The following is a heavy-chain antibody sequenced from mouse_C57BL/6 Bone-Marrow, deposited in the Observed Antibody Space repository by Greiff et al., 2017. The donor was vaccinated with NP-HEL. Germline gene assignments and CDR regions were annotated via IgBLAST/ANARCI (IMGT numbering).Heavy chain of an antibody. Sequence: QVQLQQSGAELVRPGASVTLSCKASGYTFTDYEMHWVKQTPVHGLEWIGAIDPETGGTAYNQKFKGKAILTADKSSSTAYMELRSLTSEDSAVYDCTRDHYYGSSYYWGQGTTLTVSS. CDR1: GYTFTDYE. CDR3: TRDHYYGSSYY. CDR2: IDPETGGT. D-gene: IGHD1-1*01. J-gene: IGHJ2*01. V-gene: IGHV1-15*01.